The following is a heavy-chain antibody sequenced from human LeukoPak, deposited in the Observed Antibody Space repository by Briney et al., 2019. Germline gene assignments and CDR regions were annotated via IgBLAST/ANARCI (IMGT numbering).Heavy chain of an antibody. D-gene: IGHD1-1*01. V-gene: IGHV1-24*01. CDR2: FDPEDGET. J-gene: IGHJ3*02. CDR3: ATVHWNRDLAGAFDI. CDR1: GYTLTELS. Sequence: GASVKVSCKVSGYTLTELSMHWVRQAPGKGLEWMGGFDPEDGETIYAQKFQGRVTMTEDTSTDTAYMELSSLRSEDTAVYYCATVHWNRDLAGAFDIWGQGTMVTVSS.